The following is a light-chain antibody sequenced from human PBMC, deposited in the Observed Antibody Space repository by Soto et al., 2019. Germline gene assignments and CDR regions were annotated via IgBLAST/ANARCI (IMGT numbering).Light chain of an antibody. CDR3: QQYHNWPSWT. CDR2: DAS. Sequence: ETVLTQSPATLSLSPGERATLSCRASQSVSRYLAWYQQKPGQAPRLLIYDASTRAAGVPARFSGSGSGTEFTLTISSLQSEDFAVYHCQQYHNWPSWTFGQGTKVEAK. J-gene: IGKJ1*01. V-gene: IGKV3-15*01. CDR1: QSVSRY.